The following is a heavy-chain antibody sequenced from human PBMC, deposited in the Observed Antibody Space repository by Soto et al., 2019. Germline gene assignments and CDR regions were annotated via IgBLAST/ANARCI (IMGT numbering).Heavy chain of an antibody. J-gene: IGHJ3*02. CDR3: AREPRYCRGGSCSITGDAFDI. Sequence: EVQLVESGGGLVQPGGSLRLSCTASGFIVSDTYMNWVRQAPGKGLEWVSVISNRGDTHYADSVRGRFSLSRDIADNTLHLQMNTLSVEDSAVYYCAREPRYCRGGSCSITGDAFDIWGQGTMFTVSS. CDR1: GFIVSDTY. V-gene: IGHV3-66*01. D-gene: IGHD2-15*01. CDR2: ISNRGDT.